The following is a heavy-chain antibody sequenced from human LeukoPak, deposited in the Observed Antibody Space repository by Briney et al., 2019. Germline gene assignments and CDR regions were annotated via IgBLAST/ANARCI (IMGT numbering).Heavy chain of an antibody. V-gene: IGHV3-48*01. CDR2: IGTSSTTI. Sequence: GGSLRLSCAASGFTFSSYTMNWVRQPPGKGLEWVSNIGTSSTTIYYADSVKGRFTISRDNSKNTLYLQMNSLRAEDTAVYYCAKEGYCSSTSCSNDAFDIWGQGTMVTVSS. J-gene: IGHJ3*02. CDR3: AKEGYCSSTSCSNDAFDI. D-gene: IGHD2-2*01. CDR1: GFTFSSYT.